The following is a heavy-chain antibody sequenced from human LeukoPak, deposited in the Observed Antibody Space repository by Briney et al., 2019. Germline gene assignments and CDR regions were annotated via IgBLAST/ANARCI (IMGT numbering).Heavy chain of an antibody. V-gene: IGHV4-39*02. CDR2: IYYSGST. CDR1: GGSISCSSYY. Sequence: SETLSLTCTVSGGSISCSSYYWGWIRQPPGKGLEWIGSIYYSGSTYYNPSLKSRVTISVDTSKNQFSLKLSSVTAADTAVYYCVRDVGYFKSGIFYQIFDYWGQGTPVTVSS. J-gene: IGHJ4*02. CDR3: VRDVGYFKSGIFYQIFDY. D-gene: IGHD3-10*01.